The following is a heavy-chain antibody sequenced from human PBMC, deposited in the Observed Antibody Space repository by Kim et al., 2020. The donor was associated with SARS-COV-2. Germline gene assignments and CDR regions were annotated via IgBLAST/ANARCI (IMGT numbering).Heavy chain of an antibody. CDR2: IYYSGST. D-gene: IGHD5-18*01. J-gene: IGHJ4*01. CDR1: DDSISSSSNY. V-gene: IGHV4-39*01. Sequence: SETLSLTCTVSDDSISSSSNYWGWIRQPPGKGLEWIGSIYYSGSTYYNPSLKSRVSISVDTSKNQFSLRLGSVTAADTAVYYCARQGYTYGYLTPFFDS. CDR3: ARQGYTYGYLTPFFDS.